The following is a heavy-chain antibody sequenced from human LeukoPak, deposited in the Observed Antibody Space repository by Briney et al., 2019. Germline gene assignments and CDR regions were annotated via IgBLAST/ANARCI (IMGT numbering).Heavy chain of an antibody. CDR2: MNPNSGNT. V-gene: IGHV1-8*03. D-gene: IGHD1-26*01. CDR1: GYTFTSYD. Sequence: ASVKVSCKASGYTFTSYDINWVRQATGQGLEWMGWMNPNSGNTGYAQKFQGRVTITRNTSISTAYMELSSLRSEDTALYYCARAGWEPRGAFDIWGQGTMVTVSS. CDR3: ARAGWEPRGAFDI. J-gene: IGHJ3*02.